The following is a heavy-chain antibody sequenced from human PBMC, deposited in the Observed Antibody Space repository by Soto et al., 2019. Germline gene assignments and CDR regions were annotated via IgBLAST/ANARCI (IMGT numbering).Heavy chain of an antibody. CDR2: IFYTGST. J-gene: IGHJ4*02. Sequence: ESLSLSCAVSGGSMSGYYCSWIRQPPGKGLEYIGYIFYTGSTSYNASLTSRVATSLDTPNNQISLKLKSVTAAETAVYYCARSGHSFGGVVWGQGILVTVSS. D-gene: IGHD3-16*01. CDR1: GGSMSGYY. CDR3: ARSGHSFGGVV. V-gene: IGHV4-59*01.